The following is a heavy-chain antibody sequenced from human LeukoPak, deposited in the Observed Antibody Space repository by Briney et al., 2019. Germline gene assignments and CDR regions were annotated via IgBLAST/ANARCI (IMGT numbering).Heavy chain of an antibody. CDR2: IWYDGSNK. CDR3: AKGGEYQLPIDSD. Sequence: GRSLRLSCAASGFTFSSYGMHWVRQAPGKGLEWVAVIWYDGSNKYYADSVKGRFTISRDNSKNTLYLQMNSLRAEDTAVYYCAKGGEYQLPIDSDWGQGTLVTVSS. V-gene: IGHV3-33*06. CDR1: GFTFSSYG. J-gene: IGHJ4*02. D-gene: IGHD2-2*01.